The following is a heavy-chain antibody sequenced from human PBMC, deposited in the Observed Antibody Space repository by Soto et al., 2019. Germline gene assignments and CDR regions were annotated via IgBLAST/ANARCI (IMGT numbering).Heavy chain of an antibody. J-gene: IGHJ4*02. V-gene: IGHV3-30*18. Sequence: QVQLVESGGGVVQPGRSLRLSCAASGFTFSSYGMHWVRQAPGKGLEWVAVISYDGSNKYYADSVKGRFTISRDNSKNTLYLQMNSLRAEDTAVYYCAKDARGSSRCGFADYWGQGTLVTVSS. CDR2: ISYDGSNK. CDR1: GFTFSSYG. CDR3: AKDARGSSRCGFADY. D-gene: IGHD1-26*01.